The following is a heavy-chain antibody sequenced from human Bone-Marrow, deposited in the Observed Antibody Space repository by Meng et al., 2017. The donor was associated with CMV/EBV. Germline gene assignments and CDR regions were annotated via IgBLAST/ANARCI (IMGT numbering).Heavy chain of an antibody. V-gene: IGHV3-30*03. J-gene: IGHJ4*02. Sequence: TLSNYGMPWVRQAPGKGLEWVALISFDGTNKYYADSVKGRFTISRDNSKNTLYLQMNSLRPEDTAVYYCATDRGTYYDFWSGYGFDYWGQGTLVTVSS. CDR3: ATDRGTYYDFWSGYGFDY. CDR1: TLSNYG. CDR2: ISFDGTNK. D-gene: IGHD3-3*01.